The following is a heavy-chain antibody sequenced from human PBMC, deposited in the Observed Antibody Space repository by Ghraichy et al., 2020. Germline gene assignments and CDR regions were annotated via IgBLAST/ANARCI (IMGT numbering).Heavy chain of an antibody. CDR3: AREPRVDTAMGRTRDAFDI. CDR1: GFTVSSNY. CDR2: IYSVGSA. D-gene: IGHD5-18*01. V-gene: IGHV3-66*01. Sequence: GGSLRLSCAASGFTVSSNYMSWVRQAPGKGLEWVSVIYSVGSAYYADSVKGRFTISRDNSKNTLYLQMNSLRAEDTAVYYCAREPRVDTAMGRTRDAFDIWGQGTMVTVSS. J-gene: IGHJ3*02.